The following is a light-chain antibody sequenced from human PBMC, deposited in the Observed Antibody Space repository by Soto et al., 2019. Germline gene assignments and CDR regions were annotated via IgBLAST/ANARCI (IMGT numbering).Light chain of an antibody. V-gene: IGLV2-8*01. CDR1: SSDVGGYHY. J-gene: IGLJ2*01. CDR3: SSYAGSNNFV. CDR2: EVT. Sequence: QSVLTQPPSASGSPGQSVTISCTGTSSDVGGYHYVSWYQQHPGKAPKLMIYEVTKRPSGVPDRFSGSKSGNTASLTVSGVQAEDGADYYCSSYAGSNNFVFGGGTKVTVL.